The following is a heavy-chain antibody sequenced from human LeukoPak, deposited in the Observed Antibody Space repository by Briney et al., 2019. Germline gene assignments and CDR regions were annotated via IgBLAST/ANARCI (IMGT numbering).Heavy chain of an antibody. CDR2: ISGYNAKT. Sequence: GASVKVSCKTSGYTFTSYGISWVRQAPGQGLEWMGWISGYNAKTNYIQKFQGRVTMTIDTSTTTVYMELRSLRSDDTAVYYCARPRVAGSLDCWGQGTLVTVSS. V-gene: IGHV1-18*01. CDR1: GYTFTSYG. CDR3: ARPRVAGSLDC. D-gene: IGHD6-19*01. J-gene: IGHJ4*02.